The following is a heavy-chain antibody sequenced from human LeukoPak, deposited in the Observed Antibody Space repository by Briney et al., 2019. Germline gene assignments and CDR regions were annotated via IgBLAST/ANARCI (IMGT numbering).Heavy chain of an antibody. CDR2: IYYSGST. J-gene: IGHJ4*02. CDR3: ARARVGDNFDS. Sequence: PSETLSLTCTVSGGSISSYYWSWIRQPPGKGLEWIGYIYYSGSTNYNPSLKSRVTISVDTSKNQFSLKLSSVTAADTALYYCARARVGDNFDSWGQGILVTVSS. CDR1: GGSISSYY. V-gene: IGHV4-59*01. D-gene: IGHD1-26*01.